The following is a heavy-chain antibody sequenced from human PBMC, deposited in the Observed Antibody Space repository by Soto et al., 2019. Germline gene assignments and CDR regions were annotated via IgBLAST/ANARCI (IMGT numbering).Heavy chain of an antibody. CDR3: ARVLTGSWNWFDP. CDR1: GFTFSSYW. CDR2: INSDGSRT. J-gene: IGHJ5*02. D-gene: IGHD6-13*01. V-gene: IGHV3-74*01. Sequence: EVQLLESGGGLVQPGESLRFSYAASGFTFSSYWMHWVRQAPGKGLVWVSRINSDGSRTNYADSVKGRFTVSRDNAKNTQYLQMNSLRAEDTAVYYCARVLTGSWNWFDPWRQGTLVTVSS.